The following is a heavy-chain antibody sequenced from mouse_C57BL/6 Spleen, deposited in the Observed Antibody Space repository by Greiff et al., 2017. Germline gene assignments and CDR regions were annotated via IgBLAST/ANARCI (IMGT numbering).Heavy chain of an antibody. J-gene: IGHJ1*03. D-gene: IGHD1-1*01. V-gene: IGHV5-16*01. Sequence: EVQVVESEGGLVQPGSSMKLSCTASGFTFSDYYMAWVRQVPEKGLEWVANINYDGSSTYYLDSLKSRFIISRDNAKNILYRQMSSLKSEDTATYYCARDTGKGWYFDVWGTGTTVTVSS. CDR3: ARDTGKGWYFDV. CDR2: INYDGSST. CDR1: GFTFSDYY.